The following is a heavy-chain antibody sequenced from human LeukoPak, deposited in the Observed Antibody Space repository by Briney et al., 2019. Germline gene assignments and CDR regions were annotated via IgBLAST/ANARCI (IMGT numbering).Heavy chain of an antibody. CDR2: INSDGSST. CDR3: AVGYDWGDDAFDI. D-gene: IGHD5-12*01. Sequence: GGSLRLSCAASGFTFSSYWMHWVRQAPGKGLGWVSGINSDGSSTTYADSVKGRFTISRDNAKNTLYLQMNSLRAEDTAVYYCAVGYDWGDDAFDIWGQGTMVTVSS. V-gene: IGHV3-74*01. CDR1: GFTFSSYW. J-gene: IGHJ3*02.